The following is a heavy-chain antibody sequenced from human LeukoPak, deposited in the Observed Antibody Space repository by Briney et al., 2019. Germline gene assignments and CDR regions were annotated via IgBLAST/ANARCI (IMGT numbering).Heavy chain of an antibody. Sequence: SETLSLTCVVSGGSFSAHYWSWIRQPPGMGLEWIAEINHSGSTNCNPSLKSRVTMSVDTSKNQFSLKLSSVNAADTAVYYCARYFTFDSSGYYYTFDYWGQGTLVTVSS. D-gene: IGHD3-22*01. V-gene: IGHV4-34*01. CDR2: INHSGST. J-gene: IGHJ4*02. CDR1: GGSFSAHY. CDR3: ARYFTFDSSGYYYTFDY.